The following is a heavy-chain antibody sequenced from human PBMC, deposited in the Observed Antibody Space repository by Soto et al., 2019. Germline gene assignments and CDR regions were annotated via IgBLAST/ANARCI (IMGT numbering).Heavy chain of an antibody. Sequence: PGGSLRLSCAASGFTVSSNYMSWVRQAPGKGLEWVSVICSGGSTYYADSVKGRFTISRDNSKNTLYLQMNSLRAEDTAVYYCARAKYYDFWSGLYGMDVWGQGTTVTVSS. CDR1: GFTVSSNY. D-gene: IGHD3-3*01. CDR2: ICSGGST. V-gene: IGHV3-53*01. J-gene: IGHJ6*02. CDR3: ARAKYYDFWSGLYGMDV.